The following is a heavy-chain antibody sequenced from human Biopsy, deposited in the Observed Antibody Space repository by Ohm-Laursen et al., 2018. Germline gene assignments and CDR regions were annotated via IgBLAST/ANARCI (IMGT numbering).Heavy chain of an antibody. Sequence: GTLSLTCTVSGASFSGDYWSWIRQSPGRGLEWIGSISEGGSTYYNPSLRGRVTISVDAPKNQFSLKLSSVTAADTAVFFCARLYRLDDYWNDDPPDAFDVWAQGTMVTVSS. J-gene: IGHJ3*01. CDR1: GASFSGDY. V-gene: IGHV4-59*01. CDR2: ISEGGST. CDR3: ARLYRLDDYWNDDPPDAFDV. D-gene: IGHD3-3*01.